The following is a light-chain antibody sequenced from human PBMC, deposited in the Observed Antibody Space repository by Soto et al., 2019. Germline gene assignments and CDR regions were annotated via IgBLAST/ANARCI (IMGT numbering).Light chain of an antibody. CDR2: DAS. V-gene: IGKV3-11*01. CDR1: QSVSSY. J-gene: IGKJ5*01. Sequence: EIVLTQSPVTLSLSPGERATLSCRASQSVSSYLAWYQQKPGQAPRLLIYDASNRSTGIPARFSGSGSGTDFTLTIDNLEREDFAVYYCQQRSNWPPISFGQGTRVEIK. CDR3: QQRSNWPPIS.